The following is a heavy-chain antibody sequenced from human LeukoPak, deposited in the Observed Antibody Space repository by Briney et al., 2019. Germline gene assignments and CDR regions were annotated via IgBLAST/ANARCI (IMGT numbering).Heavy chain of an antibody. CDR3: AKEVRDSGSYRFDY. CDR1: GFTFSNYG. CDR2: ISYDGSNK. V-gene: IGHV3-30*18. J-gene: IGHJ4*02. D-gene: IGHD1-26*01. Sequence: GRSLRLSCAASGFTFSNYGIHWVRQAPGKGLEWVAVISYDGSNKYYADSVKGRFTISRDNSKNTLYLQMSSLRAEDTAVYYCAKEVRDSGSYRFDYWGQGTLVTVSS.